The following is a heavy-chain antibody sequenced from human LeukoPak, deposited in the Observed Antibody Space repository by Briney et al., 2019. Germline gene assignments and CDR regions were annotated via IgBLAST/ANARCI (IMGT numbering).Heavy chain of an antibody. CDR3: ARAGAVVDNWFDP. D-gene: IGHD2-15*01. CDR1: GYTFTSYD. J-gene: IGHJ5*02. V-gene: IGHV1-18*01. Sequence: GASVKLSCKVSGYTFTSYDINWVRHATGQGLGWMGWISGYNGKTKYAQKLQDRVTMTTDTSTTTAYMELRSLRSDDTAVYYCARAGAVVDNWFDPWGQGTLVTVSS. CDR2: ISGYNGKT.